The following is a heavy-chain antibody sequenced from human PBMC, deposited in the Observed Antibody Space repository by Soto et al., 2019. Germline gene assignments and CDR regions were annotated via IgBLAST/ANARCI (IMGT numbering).Heavy chain of an antibody. V-gene: IGHV4-39*07. CDR2: IYHSGNT. J-gene: IGHJ4*02. CDR1: GSSVNSSGYY. CDR3: ARVKLAGRGSFHD. Sequence: PSETLYLTCTVSGSSVNSSGYYWGWIRQPPGKGLEWIGSIYHSGNTYYNPSLKSRVTLSIDTSKNQFSLKLRSVTAADTAMYYCARVKLAGRGSFHDWGQGTLVTVSS. D-gene: IGHD3-3*02.